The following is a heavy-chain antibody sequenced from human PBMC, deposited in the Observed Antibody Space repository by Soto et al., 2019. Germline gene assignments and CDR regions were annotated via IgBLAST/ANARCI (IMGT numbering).Heavy chain of an antibody. CDR1: GFTFSSYW. Sequence: GGSLRLSCAASGFTFSSYWMSWVRQAPGKGLEWVANIKQDGSEKYYVDSVKGRFTISRDNAKNSLYLQMNSLRAEDTAVYYCAREVHNQWLVTSSFYWGQGTLVTVSS. J-gene: IGHJ4*02. CDR3: AREVHNQWLVTSSFY. V-gene: IGHV3-7*01. D-gene: IGHD6-19*01. CDR2: IKQDGSEK.